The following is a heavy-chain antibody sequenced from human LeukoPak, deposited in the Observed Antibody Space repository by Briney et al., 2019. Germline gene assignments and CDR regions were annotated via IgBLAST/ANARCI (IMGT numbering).Heavy chain of an antibody. CDR3: ARGLSPAYSSSSKVGY. Sequence: ASVKVSCKASGYTFTGYYMHWVRRAPGQGLEWMGWINPNSGGTNYAQKFQGRVTMTRDTSISTAYMELSRLRSDDTAVYYCARGLSPAYSSSSKVGYWGQGTLVTVSS. D-gene: IGHD6-6*01. J-gene: IGHJ4*02. CDR2: INPNSGGT. V-gene: IGHV1-2*02. CDR1: GYTFTGYY.